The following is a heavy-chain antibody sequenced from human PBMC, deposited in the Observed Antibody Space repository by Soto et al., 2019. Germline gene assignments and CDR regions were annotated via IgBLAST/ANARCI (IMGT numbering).Heavy chain of an antibody. V-gene: IGHV3-30-3*01. D-gene: IGHD3-16*02. CDR2: ISFDSSSK. CDR3: ARDRLRLGELSLIGYFDS. J-gene: IGHJ4*02. CDR1: GFSLSSYT. Sequence: QPGGSLRLSCAGSGFSLSSYTMHWVRQAPGKGLEWVALISFDSSSKHYADSVKGRFSISRDNSKNTLYLQMDSLRPDDTALYYCARDRLRLGELSLIGYFDSWGQGTLVTVSS.